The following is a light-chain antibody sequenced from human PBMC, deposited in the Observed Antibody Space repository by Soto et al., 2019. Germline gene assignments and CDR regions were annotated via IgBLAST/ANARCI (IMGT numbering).Light chain of an antibody. CDR3: QQYYTTPIT. J-gene: IGKJ5*01. CDR2: WAS. V-gene: IGKV4-1*01. Sequence: DIVMTHSPYSLAVSLGERATINSKSSQSVLYSSNNKNYLAWYQQKPGQPPKLLIYWASTRESGVPDRFSGSGSGTDFTLTVSSLQAEDVAVYYCQQYYTTPITFGQGTRLEIK. CDR1: QSVLYSSNNKNY.